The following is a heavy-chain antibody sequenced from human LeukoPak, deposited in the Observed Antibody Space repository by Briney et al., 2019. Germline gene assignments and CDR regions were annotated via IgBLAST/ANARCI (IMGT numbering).Heavy chain of an antibody. CDR3: ARRGWYDSSGYYSDAFDI. D-gene: IGHD3-22*01. V-gene: IGHV4-59*01. CDR2: IYYSGST. CDR1: GGSISSCY. Sequence: SETLSLTCTVSGGSISSCYWSWIRQPPGKGLEWIGYIYYSGSTNYNPSLKSRVTISVDTSKNQFSLKLSSVTAADTAVYYCARRGWYDSSGYYSDAFDIWGQGTMVTVSS. J-gene: IGHJ3*02.